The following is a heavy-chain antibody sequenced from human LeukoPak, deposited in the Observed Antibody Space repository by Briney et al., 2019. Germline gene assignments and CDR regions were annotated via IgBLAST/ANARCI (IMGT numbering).Heavy chain of an antibody. D-gene: IGHD2-21*02. J-gene: IGHJ1*01. CDR1: GYTFTGYY. V-gene: IGHV1-2*06. CDR2: INPNSGGT. Sequence: GASVKVSCXASGYTFTGYYMHWVRQAPGQGLEWMGRINPNSGGTNYAQKFQGRVTMTRDTSISTAYMELSRLRSDDTAVYYCARPPDCGGDCYKYLQQWGQGTLVIVSS. CDR3: ARPPDCGGDCYKYLQQ.